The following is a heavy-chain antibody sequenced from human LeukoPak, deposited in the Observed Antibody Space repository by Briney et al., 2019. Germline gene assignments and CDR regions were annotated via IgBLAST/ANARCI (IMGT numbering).Heavy chain of an antibody. CDR1: GYNFTNYW. D-gene: IGHD5-12*01. V-gene: IGHV5-51*01. CDR3: ARQEPYSGYDSTDY. J-gene: IGHJ4*02. CDR2: IYPGDSDT. Sequence: GESLKISCKGSGYNFTNYWIGWVRQMPGKGLEWMGIIYPGDSDTSYSPSFQGQVTISADKSISTAYLQWSSLKASDTAMYYCARQEPYSGYDSTDYWGQGTLVTVSS.